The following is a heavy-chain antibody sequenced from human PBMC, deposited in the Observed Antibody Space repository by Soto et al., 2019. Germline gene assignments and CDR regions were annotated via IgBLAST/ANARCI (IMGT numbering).Heavy chain of an antibody. V-gene: IGHV1-2*06. CDR2: INPNSGGT. CDR1: GYTFTGYY. D-gene: IGHD3-22*01. Sequence: ASVKVSCKASGYTFTGYYMHWVRQAPGQGLEWMGRINPNSGGTNYAQKFQGRVTMTRDTSISTAYMELSRLRSDDTAVYYCARGVSMIVVAHFDYWGQGTLVTVSS. CDR3: ARGVSMIVVAHFDY. J-gene: IGHJ4*02.